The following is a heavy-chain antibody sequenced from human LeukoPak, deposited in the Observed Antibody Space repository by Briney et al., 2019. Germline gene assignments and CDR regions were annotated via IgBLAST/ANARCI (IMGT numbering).Heavy chain of an antibody. CDR3: ANYYGSGSGDGYYYYGMDV. CDR1: GYTFTGYY. CDR2: INPNSGST. Sequence: ASVKVSCKASGYTFTGYYMHWVRQAPGQGLEWMGWINPNSGSTNYAQKFQGRVTMTRDTSISTAYMELSRLRSDDTAVYYCANYYGSGSGDGYYYYGMDVWGQGTTVTVSS. D-gene: IGHD3-10*01. V-gene: IGHV1-2*02. J-gene: IGHJ6*02.